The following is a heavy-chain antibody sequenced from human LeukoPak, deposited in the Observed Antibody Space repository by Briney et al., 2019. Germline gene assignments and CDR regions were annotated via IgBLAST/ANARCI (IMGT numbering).Heavy chain of an antibody. D-gene: IGHD2-15*01. CDR2: INPNSGGT. CDR1: GYTFTGYY. Sequence: LRASVKVSCKASGYTFTGYYMHWVRQAPGQGLEWMGWINPNSGGTNYAQKFQGRVTMIRGTSISTAYMELSRLRSDDTAVYYCASCSGSCSVNWFDPWGQGTLVTVSS. V-gene: IGHV1-2*02. J-gene: IGHJ5*02. CDR3: ASCSGSCSVNWFDP.